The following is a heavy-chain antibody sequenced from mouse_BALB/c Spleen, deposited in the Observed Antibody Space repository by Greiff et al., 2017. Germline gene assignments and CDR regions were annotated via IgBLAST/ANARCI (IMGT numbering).Heavy chain of an antibody. CDR2: ISSGGSYT. CDR3: TRDDDYYGSSYDWYFDV. V-gene: IGHV5-6-4*01. CDR1: GFTFSSFT. D-gene: IGHD1-1*01. J-gene: IGHJ1*01. Sequence: EVKLMESGGGLVQPGGSLKLSCAASGFTFSSFTMSWVRQAPEKRLEWVASISSGGSYTYYPDSVKGRFTISRDNAKNTLYLQMSSLKSEDTAMYYCTRDDDYYGSSYDWYFDVWGAGTTVTVSS.